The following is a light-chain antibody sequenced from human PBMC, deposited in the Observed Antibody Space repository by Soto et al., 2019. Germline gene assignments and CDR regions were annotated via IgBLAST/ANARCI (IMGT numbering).Light chain of an antibody. V-gene: IGKV3-11*01. CDR1: QSVSSS. CDR2: DAS. CDR3: QQRSNWPRT. J-gene: IGKJ2*01. Sequence: EIVLTQSPATLSLSPGERATLSCRASQSVSSSLGWFQHKPGQAPRLLIYDASNRATGIPARFSGSGSGTDVTLTISSLEPEDFAIYYGQQRSNWPRTFGQGTKLEIK.